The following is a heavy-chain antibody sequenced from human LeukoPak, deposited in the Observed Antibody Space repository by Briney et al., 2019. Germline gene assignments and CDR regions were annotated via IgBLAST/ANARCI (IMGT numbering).Heavy chain of an antibody. D-gene: IGHD5-12*01. V-gene: IGHV3-11*04. CDR2: ISSSGSTI. Sequence: SGGSLGLSCAASGFTFSDYYMSWIRQAPGKGLEWVSYISSSGSTIYYADSVKGRFTISRDNAKNSLYLQMNSLRAEDTAVYYCASKMGYADAFDIWGQGTMVTVSS. CDR3: ASKMGYADAFDI. CDR1: GFTFSDYY. J-gene: IGHJ3*02.